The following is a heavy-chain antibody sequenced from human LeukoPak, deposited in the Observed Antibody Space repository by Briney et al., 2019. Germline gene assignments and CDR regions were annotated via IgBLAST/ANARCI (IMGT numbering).Heavy chain of an antibody. CDR2: MYTSGSI. J-gene: IGHJ5*02. V-gene: IGHV4-4*07. CDR1: GGSISSFS. D-gene: IGHD6-6*01. CDR3: AREVSLISSIGDWFDP. Sequence: SETLSLTCTVSGGSISSFSWNWIRQPAEKGLEWIGRMYTSGSINYNPSLKSRVTMSVDTSKNQFSLKVNSVTAADTAVYYCAREVSLISSIGDWFDPWGQGILVTVSS.